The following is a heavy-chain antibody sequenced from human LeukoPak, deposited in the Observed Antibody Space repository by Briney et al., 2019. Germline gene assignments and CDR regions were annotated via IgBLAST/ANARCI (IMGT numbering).Heavy chain of an antibody. CDR3: ARGLHRRCSGGICYQPFDY. J-gene: IGHJ4*02. V-gene: IGHV3-30*04. Sequence: GRSLRLSCAASGFIFSNYAMHWVRQAPGKGLEWVALISSDGSKIYYADSVKGRFTTSRDNSRNTLYLQMNSLRAEDSAVYYCARGLHRRCSGGICYQPFDYWGQGTLVTVSS. CDR1: GFIFSNYA. CDR2: ISSDGSKI. D-gene: IGHD2-15*01.